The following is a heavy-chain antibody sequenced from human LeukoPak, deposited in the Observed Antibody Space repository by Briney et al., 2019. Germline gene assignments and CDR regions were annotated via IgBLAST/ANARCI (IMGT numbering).Heavy chain of an antibody. CDR1: GFSLSTSGVG. CDR2: IYWDDDK. Sequence: ESGPTLVKPTQTLTLTCMFSGFSLSTSGVGVGWIRQPPGKALEWLTLIYWDDDKRYSPSLKSRLTITKDTSKNQVVLTMTDMDPVDTATYYCGHRAPHLGITAAGTFDYWGQGTLVTVSS. CDR3: GHRAPHLGITAAGTFDY. J-gene: IGHJ4*02. D-gene: IGHD6-13*01. V-gene: IGHV2-5*02.